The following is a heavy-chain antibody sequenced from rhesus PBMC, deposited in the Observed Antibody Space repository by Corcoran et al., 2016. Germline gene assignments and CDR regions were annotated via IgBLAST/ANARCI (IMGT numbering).Heavy chain of an antibody. D-gene: IGHD2-21*01. V-gene: IGHV3-178*01. J-gene: IGHJ3*01. Sequence: EVQLVASGGGLAKPGGSLRLSCAASGFTFLDYSMDWVRQAPGKGLEWFSRIRNGGGSTWYADSVTGLCWVVCMLKGGCSTGYEDSVKGRFSNSRENAKKKLYCQMNSLRAEDTAVYYCGLVGGGGSWEDAFDFWGQGLRVTVSS. CDR1: GFTFLDYS. CDR3: AKKKLYCQMNSLRAEDTAVYYCGLVGGGGSWEDAFDF. CDR2: IRNGGGST.